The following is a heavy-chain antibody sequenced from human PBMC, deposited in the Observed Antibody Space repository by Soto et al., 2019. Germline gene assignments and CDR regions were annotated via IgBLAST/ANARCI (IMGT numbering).Heavy chain of an antibody. V-gene: IGHV1-18*01. CDR1: GYTFTIYG. J-gene: IGHJ6*02. D-gene: IGHD2-15*01. CDR3: ATTSIDACSGGSGYSGIYYGMDV. CDR2: ISAYNGNT. Sequence: GASVKVSCKASGYTFTIYGISWVRQAPGQGLEWMGWISAYNGNTNYAQKLQGRVTMTTDTSTSTAYMELRSLRSDDTAVYYCATTSIDACSGGSGYSGIYYGMDVWGQGTTVTVSS.